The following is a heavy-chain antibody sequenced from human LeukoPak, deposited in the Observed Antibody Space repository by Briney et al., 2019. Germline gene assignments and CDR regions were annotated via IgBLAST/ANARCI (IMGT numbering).Heavy chain of an antibody. V-gene: IGHV4-59*01. Sequence: SETLSLTCTVSGGSISSYYWSWIRQPPGKGLEWIGYIYYSGSTNYNPSLKSRVTISVDTSKNQFSLKLSSVTAADTAVYYCARSGGSGSYSWLDDWFDPWGQGTLVTVPS. D-gene: IGHD3-10*01. CDR2: IYYSGST. J-gene: IGHJ5*02. CDR1: GGSISSYY. CDR3: ARSGGSGSYSWLDDWFDP.